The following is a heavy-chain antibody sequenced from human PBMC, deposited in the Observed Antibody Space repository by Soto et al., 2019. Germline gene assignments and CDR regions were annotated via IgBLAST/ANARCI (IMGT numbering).Heavy chain of an antibody. J-gene: IGHJ4*02. CDR2: INAGNGNT. D-gene: IGHD6-13*01. V-gene: IGHV1-3*05. CDR3: ARDVAAADY. CDR1: GYTFTSYA. Sequence: QVQLVQSGAEEKKPGASVKVSCKASGYTFTSYARHWGRQAPGQRLEWMGWINAGNGNTKYSQKFHGRVTITRDTSASTAYMELSSLRSEDTAVDYCARDVAAADYWGQGNLVTVSS.